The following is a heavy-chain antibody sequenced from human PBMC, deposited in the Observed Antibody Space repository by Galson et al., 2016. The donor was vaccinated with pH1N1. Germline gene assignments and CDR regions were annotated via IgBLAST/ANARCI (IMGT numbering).Heavy chain of an antibody. CDR3: AICHGSETAPVWVDY. CDR2: IYAGDSDT. D-gene: IGHD3-16*01. CDR1: GYSFTTSW. V-gene: IGHV5-51*01. J-gene: IGHJ4*02. Sequence: QSGAEVKKPGESLKISCKGSGYSFTTSWIGWVRQMPGKGLEWMGIIYAGDSDTRYSPSFQGQVTISVDKSINTAYLQWSSLEASDTAMSYCAICHGSETAPVWVDYWGQGTLVTVSS.